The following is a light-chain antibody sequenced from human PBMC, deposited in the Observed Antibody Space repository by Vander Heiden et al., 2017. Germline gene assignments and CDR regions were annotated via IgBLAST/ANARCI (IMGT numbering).Light chain of an antibody. Sequence: QSVLSQPPSVSGTPGQRVNIACSGSSSNIGSNTVNWYQHLPGTAPKLLIYSDYQRPSGVPDRFSGSKSGTSASLAISGRQSEDEADYFCAAWDDSLSGVVFGGGTKLTVL. CDR2: SDY. V-gene: IGLV1-44*01. CDR1: SSNIGSNT. J-gene: IGLJ2*01. CDR3: AAWDDSLSGVV.